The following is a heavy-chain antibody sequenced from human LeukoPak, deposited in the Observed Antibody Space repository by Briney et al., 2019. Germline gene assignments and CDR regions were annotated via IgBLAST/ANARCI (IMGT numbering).Heavy chain of an antibody. D-gene: IGHD3-16*02. Sequence: SETLPLTCTVSGGSISSSSYYWGWIRQPPGKGLEWIGSIYYSGSTYYNPSLKSRVTISVDTSKNQFSLKLSSVTAADTAVYYCARVPGGDYVWGSYRGSSQIDYWGQGTLVTVSS. CDR3: ARVPGGDYVWGSYRGSSQIDY. CDR2: IYYSGST. CDR1: GGSISSSSYY. J-gene: IGHJ4*02. V-gene: IGHV4-39*07.